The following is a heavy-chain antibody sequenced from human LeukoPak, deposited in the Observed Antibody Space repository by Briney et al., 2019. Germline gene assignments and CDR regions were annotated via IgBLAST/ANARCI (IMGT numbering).Heavy chain of an antibody. CDR2: IYYSGST. CDR3: ARYGVVIDAFDI. CDR1: GGSIRSYY. Sequence: SXTLSLTCTVSGGSIRSYYWSWIRQPPGKGLEWIGYIYYSGSTNYNPSLKSRVTISVDTSKNQFSQKLSYVTAAETAVYYCARYGVVIDAFDIWGQGTMVTVSS. V-gene: IGHV4-59*01. J-gene: IGHJ3*02. D-gene: IGHD2-21*01.